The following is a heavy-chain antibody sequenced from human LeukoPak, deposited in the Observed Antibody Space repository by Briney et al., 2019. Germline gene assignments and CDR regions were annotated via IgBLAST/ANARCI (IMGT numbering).Heavy chain of an antibody. CDR2: INPNSGGT. D-gene: IGHD6-13*01. CDR3: ARDFSSSWPFDY. V-gene: IGHV1-2*06. CDR1: GYTFTGYY. Sequence: ASVQVSCKASGYTFTGYYMHWVRQAPGQGLEWMGRINPNSGGTNYAQKFQGRVTMTRDTSISTAYTELSRLRSDDTAVYYCARDFSSSWPFDYWGQGTLVTVSS. J-gene: IGHJ4*02.